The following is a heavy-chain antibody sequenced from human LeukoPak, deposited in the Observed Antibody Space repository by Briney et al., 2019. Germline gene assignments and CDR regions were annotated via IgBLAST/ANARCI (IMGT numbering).Heavy chain of an antibody. J-gene: IGHJ4*02. CDR3: ARQEVAAAGT. V-gene: IGHV4-39*01. Sequence: KPSETLSLTCTVSGGSISSSSYYWGWIRQPPGKGLEWIGSIYYSGSTYYNPSLKSRVTISVDTSKNQFSLKLSPVTAADTAVYYCARQEVAAAGTWGQGTLVTVSS. CDR1: GGSISSSSYY. D-gene: IGHD6-13*01. CDR2: IYYSGST.